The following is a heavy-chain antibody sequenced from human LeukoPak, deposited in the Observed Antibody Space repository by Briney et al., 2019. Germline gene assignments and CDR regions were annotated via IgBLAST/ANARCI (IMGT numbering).Heavy chain of an antibody. V-gene: IGHV4-59*12. J-gene: IGHJ4*02. CDR3: ARGNLISGSYRGFDY. D-gene: IGHD1-26*01. Sequence: SETLSLTCTVSGGSISNNYWSWIRQPPGKGLEWIGYIYYSGSTNYSPSLKSRVTISVDTSKNQFSLKLSSVTAADTAVYYCARGNLISGSYRGFDYWGQGTLVTVSS. CDR2: IYYSGST. CDR1: GGSISNNY.